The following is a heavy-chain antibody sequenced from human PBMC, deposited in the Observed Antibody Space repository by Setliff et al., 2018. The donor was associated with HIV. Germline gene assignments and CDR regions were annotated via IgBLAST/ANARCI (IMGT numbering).Heavy chain of an antibody. D-gene: IGHD3-10*01. CDR1: GTSFTTYW. CDR2: IYPDDSDA. J-gene: IGHJ4*02. V-gene: IGHV5-51*01. Sequence: PGESLKISCKGSGTSFTTYWIGWVRQMPGKGLEWMGIIYPDDSDARYNPSFQGQVTISADKSISTAYLQWSSLKASDSAISYCARNHLNYASGNTKTSGAYYFDSWGQGTLVTVSS. CDR3: ARNHLNYASGNTKTSGAYYFDS.